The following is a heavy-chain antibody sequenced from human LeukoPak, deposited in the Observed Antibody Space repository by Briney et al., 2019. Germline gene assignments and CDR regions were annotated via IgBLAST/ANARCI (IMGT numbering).Heavy chain of an antibody. D-gene: IGHD5-12*01. J-gene: IGHJ4*02. V-gene: IGHV1-69*13. CDR1: GGTFSSYA. CDR3: ARCGYSGLYYFDY. Sequence: ASVKVSRKASGGTFSSYAISWVRQAPGQGLEWMGGIIPIFGTANYAQKFQGRVTITADESTSTAYMELSSLRSEDTAVYYCARCGYSGLYYFDYWGQGTLVTVSS. CDR2: IIPIFGTA.